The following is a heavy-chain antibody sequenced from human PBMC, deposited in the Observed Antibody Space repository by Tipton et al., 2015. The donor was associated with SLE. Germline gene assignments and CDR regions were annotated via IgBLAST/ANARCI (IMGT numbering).Heavy chain of an antibody. CDR3: AKDGRDGSGSCFDS. CDR2: ISGSGDST. CDR1: GFRFSSFD. J-gene: IGHJ4*02. Sequence: GSLRLSCAASGFRFSSFDMNWVRQAPGKGLEWVATISGSGDSTFLAESVKGRFAISRDISKNTLYLQMHTLRVEDTAVYYCAKDGRDGSGSCFDSWGQGTLVTVSS. V-gene: IGHV3-23*01. D-gene: IGHD3-10*01.